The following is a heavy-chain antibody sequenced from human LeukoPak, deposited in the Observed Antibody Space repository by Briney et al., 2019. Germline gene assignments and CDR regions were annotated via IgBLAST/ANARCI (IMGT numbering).Heavy chain of an antibody. D-gene: IGHD6-13*01. CDR3: ARVHNSSSWFHLNY. V-gene: IGHV1-2*02. J-gene: IGHJ4*02. CDR2: INPNSGGT. CDR1: GYTFTSYG. Sequence: ASVKVSCKASGYTFTSYGVSWVRQAPGQGLEWMGWINPNSGGTNYAQKFQGRVTMTRDTSISTAYMELSRLRSDDTAVYYCARVHNSSSWFHLNYWGQGTLVTVSS.